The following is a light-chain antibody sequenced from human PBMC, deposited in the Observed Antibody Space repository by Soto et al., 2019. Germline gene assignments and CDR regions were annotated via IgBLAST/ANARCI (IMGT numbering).Light chain of an antibody. CDR2: EVS. CDR1: SSDVGGYNY. CDR3: SSYTSSLWV. J-gene: IGLJ3*02. V-gene: IGLV2-14*01. Sequence: QSALTQPASVSGSPGQSITISCTGTSSDVGGYNYVSWYQQHPGKAPKLMIYEVSNRPSGVSNRFSGSKSGNTASLTISGVQAEDEADYYCSSYTSSLWVFGGGTKLTVL.